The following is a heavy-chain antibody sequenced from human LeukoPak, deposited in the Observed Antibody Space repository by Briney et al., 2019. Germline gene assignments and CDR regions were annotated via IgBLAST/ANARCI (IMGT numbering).Heavy chain of an antibody. CDR2: IYYSGST. J-gene: IGHJ4*02. Sequence: SETLSLTCTVSGGSISSYYWSWIRQPPRKGLEWIGYIYYSGSTSYNPSLKSRVTISVDTSKNQFSLKLSSVTAADTAVYYCARAGYYGDYHFDYWGQGTLVTVSS. V-gene: IGHV4-59*01. CDR1: GGSISSYY. D-gene: IGHD4-17*01. CDR3: ARAGYYGDYHFDY.